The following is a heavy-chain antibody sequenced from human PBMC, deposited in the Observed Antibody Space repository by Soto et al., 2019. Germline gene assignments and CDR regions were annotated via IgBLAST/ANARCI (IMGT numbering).Heavy chain of an antibody. V-gene: IGHV1-18*01. Sequence: QVQLVQSGAEVKKPGASVKVSCKASGYTFTSYGISWVRQAPGQGLEWMGWISAYNGNTNYAQILQGRVTMTTDTTTSTACMELRSLSSDDTAVYYCAIVNTSGYNNWFDPWGKGTLVTVSS. J-gene: IGHJ5*02. CDR3: AIVNTSGYNNWFDP. CDR1: GYTFTSYG. D-gene: IGHD3-22*01. CDR2: ISAYNGNT.